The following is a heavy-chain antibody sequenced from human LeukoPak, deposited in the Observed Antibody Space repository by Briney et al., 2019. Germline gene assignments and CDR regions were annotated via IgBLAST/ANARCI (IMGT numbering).Heavy chain of an antibody. CDR2: IRSKANSYAT. D-gene: IGHD4-17*01. V-gene: IGHV3-73*01. CDR3: NRTVTTAYYYYYYMDV. CDR1: GFTFSGSA. Sequence: GGSLRLSCAASGFTFSGSAMHWVRQASGKGLEWVGRIRSKANSYATTYAASVKGRFTISRDDSKNTAYLQMNSLKTEDTAVYSCNRTVTTAYYYYYYMDVWGKGTTVTVS. J-gene: IGHJ6*03.